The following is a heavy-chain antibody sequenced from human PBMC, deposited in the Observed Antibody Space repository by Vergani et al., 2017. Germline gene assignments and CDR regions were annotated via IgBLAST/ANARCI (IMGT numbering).Heavy chain of an antibody. CDR3: ARHAYSSSWYAFDI. CDR2: IYNSGNG. D-gene: IGHD6-13*01. J-gene: IGHJ3*02. CDR1: GDSIISRSYY. V-gene: IGHV4-39*01. Sequence: QMQLQESGPGLVKASETLSLTCTVSGDSIISRSYYWGWIRQPPGKGLEWIGSIYNSGNGDSSSSLKSRVTISADTSKNQFSLRLTSVTAADTAVYYCARHAYSSSWYAFDIWGQGTMVTVSS.